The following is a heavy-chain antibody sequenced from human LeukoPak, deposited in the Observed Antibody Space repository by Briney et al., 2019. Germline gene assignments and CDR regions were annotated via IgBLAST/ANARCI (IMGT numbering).Heavy chain of an antibody. D-gene: IGHD6-19*01. V-gene: IGHV3-23*01. Sequence: PGGSLRLSCAASGFTFTTYAINWVRQAPGKGLEWVSGISGGGDKAFYADSVNGRFTISRDNSENTVSLQMRSLRAGDTALYYCAKDLALAGTGGGFDVWGQGARVAVSS. J-gene: IGHJ3*01. CDR2: ISGGGDKA. CDR3: AKDLALAGTGGGFDV. CDR1: GFTFTTYA.